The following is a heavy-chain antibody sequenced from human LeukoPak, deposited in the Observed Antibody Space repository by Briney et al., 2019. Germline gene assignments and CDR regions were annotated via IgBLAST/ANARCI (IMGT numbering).Heavy chain of an antibody. Sequence: PWGSLRLSFAGSGFTFRSYSMNLVRPAPGKGLGWVSYISSSSSTIYYAESVKGRFTIYRDNAKNSLYLQMNSRRDEDTAVYYCARDFVWGKGYWGQGILVTVSS. D-gene: IGHD3-16*01. CDR1: GFTFRSYS. J-gene: IGHJ4*02. CDR3: ARDFVWGKGY. V-gene: IGHV3-48*02. CDR2: ISSSSSTI.